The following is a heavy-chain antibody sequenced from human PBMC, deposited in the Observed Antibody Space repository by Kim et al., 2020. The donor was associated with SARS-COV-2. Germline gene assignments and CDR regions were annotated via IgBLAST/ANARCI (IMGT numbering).Heavy chain of an antibody. CDR2: IYHSGST. V-gene: IGHV4-38-2*02. D-gene: IGHD3-10*01. CDR1: GYSISSGYY. Sequence: SETLSLTCTVSGYSISSGYYWGWIRQPPGKGLEWIGSIYHSGSTYYNPSLKSRVTISVDTSKNQFSLKLSSVTAADTAVYYFARAGSGSYFAGGYWGQGTLVTVSS. CDR3: ARAGSGSYFAGGY. J-gene: IGHJ4*02.